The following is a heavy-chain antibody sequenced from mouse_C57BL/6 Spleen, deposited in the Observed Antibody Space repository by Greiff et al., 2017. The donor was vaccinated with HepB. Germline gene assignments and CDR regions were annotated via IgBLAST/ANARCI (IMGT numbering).Heavy chain of an antibody. Sequence: VQLQQPGAELVMPGASVKLSCKASGYTFTSYWMHWVKQRPGQGLEWIGEIDPSDSYTNYNQKFKGKSTLTVDKSSSTAYMQLSSLTSEDSAVYYCARGLFITTAYYFDYWGQGTTLTVSS. V-gene: IGHV1-69*01. CDR1: GYTFTSYW. CDR3: ARGLFITTAYYFDY. D-gene: IGHD1-1*01. CDR2: IDPSDSYT. J-gene: IGHJ2*01.